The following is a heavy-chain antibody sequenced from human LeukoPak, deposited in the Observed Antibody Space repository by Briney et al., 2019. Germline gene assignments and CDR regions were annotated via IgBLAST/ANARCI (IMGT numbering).Heavy chain of an antibody. Sequence: SETLSLTCAVYGGSFSGYYWSWIRQPPGNGLEWIGEINHSGSTNYNPSLKSRVTISVDTSKNQFSLKLSSVTAADTAVYYCASRAKYDSSGYYSPLNYWGQGTLVTVSS. V-gene: IGHV4-34*01. CDR2: INHSGST. J-gene: IGHJ4*02. D-gene: IGHD3-22*01. CDR1: GGSFSGYY. CDR3: ASRAKYDSSGYYSPLNY.